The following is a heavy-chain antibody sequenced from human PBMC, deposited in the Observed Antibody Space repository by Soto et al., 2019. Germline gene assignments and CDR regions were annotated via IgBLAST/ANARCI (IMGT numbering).Heavy chain of an antibody. Sequence: GGSLRLSCAASGFTFSSYAMSWVRQAPGKGLEWVSVISGSGGSTYYADSVKGRFTISRDNAKNSLYPQMNSLRAEDTAVYYCAREWDGDGYNSGWFDPWGQGTLVTVSS. CDR1: GFTFSSYA. V-gene: IGHV3-23*01. J-gene: IGHJ5*02. D-gene: IGHD5-12*01. CDR3: AREWDGDGYNSGWFDP. CDR2: ISGSGGST.